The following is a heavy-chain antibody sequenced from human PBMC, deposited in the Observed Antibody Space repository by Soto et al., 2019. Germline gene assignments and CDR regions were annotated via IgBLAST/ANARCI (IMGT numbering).Heavy chain of an antibody. V-gene: IGHV1-2*02. D-gene: IGHD1-26*01. Sequence: ASVKVSCKASGYTFTGHYIHWVRQAPEQGPEWMGEIGPESGATRYAQRFQGRVTMTRDMSITTVYMELNNLSPDDTAVYYCGRGRSGQIVVFYWGQRTPVTVSS. CDR3: GRGRSGQIVVFY. J-gene: IGHJ4*02. CDR2: IGPESGAT. CDR1: GYTFTGHY.